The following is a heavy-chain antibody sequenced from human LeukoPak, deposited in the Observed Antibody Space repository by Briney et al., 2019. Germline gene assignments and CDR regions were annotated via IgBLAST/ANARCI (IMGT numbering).Heavy chain of an antibody. CDR3: ARADIIVVAGATPAGSAFEY. D-gene: IGHD2-15*01. J-gene: IGHJ4*02. Sequence: ASVKVSCKTSGYTFTSYGISWLRQAPGQGLEWMGWISAYKGDTDYAQKFQGRVTVTRDTSTSTAYMELQSLTSDDTAVYYCARADIIVVAGATPAGSAFEYWGQGALITVS. CDR1: GYTFTSYG. CDR2: ISAYKGDT. V-gene: IGHV1-18*01.